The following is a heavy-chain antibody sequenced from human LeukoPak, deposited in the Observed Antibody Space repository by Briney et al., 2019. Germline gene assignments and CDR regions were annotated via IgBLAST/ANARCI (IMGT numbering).Heavy chain of an antibody. V-gene: IGHV3-30-3*01. D-gene: IGHD3-3*02. Sequence: GGSLRLSCAASGFSFSTHKMNWVCQAPGKGLEWVAVISYDGTKIYYADSAKGRFTISRDNSKNMVYLQMNSLRAEDTALYYCARDSVKLPGISYFDNWGQGTPVTVSS. CDR3: ARDSVKLPGISYFDN. J-gene: IGHJ1*01. CDR1: GFSFSTHK. CDR2: ISYDGTKI.